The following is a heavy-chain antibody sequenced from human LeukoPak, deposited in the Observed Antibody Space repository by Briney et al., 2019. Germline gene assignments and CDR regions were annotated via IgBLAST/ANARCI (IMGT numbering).Heavy chain of an antibody. D-gene: IGHD3-22*01. CDR2: ISSSSSYI. J-gene: IGHJ6*02. V-gene: IGHV3-21*01. CDR3: ARVPSRRRYDSSGRNYYGMDV. CDR1: GFTFSSYS. Sequence: GGSLRLSCAASGFTFSSYSMTWVRQAPGKGLEWVSSISSSSSYIYYADSVKGRFTISRDNAKNSLYLQMNSLRAEDTAVYYCARVPSRRRYDSSGRNYYGMDVWGQGTTVTVSS.